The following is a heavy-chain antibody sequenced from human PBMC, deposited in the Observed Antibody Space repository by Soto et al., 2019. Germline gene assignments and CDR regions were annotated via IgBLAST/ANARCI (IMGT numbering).Heavy chain of an antibody. V-gene: IGHV3-23*01. CDR2: ISATGGGT. D-gene: IGHD6-19*01. J-gene: IGHJ4*02. Sequence: HPGGSLRLSCAASGFTFSNYAMSWVRQAPGKGLEWVSAISATGGGTYYADSVKGRFTISRDNSRNTLYLQMSSLRAEDTAVYFCARDPSSAWSRVYSDYWGQGTLVTVSS. CDR3: ARDPSSAWSRVYSDY. CDR1: GFTFSNYA.